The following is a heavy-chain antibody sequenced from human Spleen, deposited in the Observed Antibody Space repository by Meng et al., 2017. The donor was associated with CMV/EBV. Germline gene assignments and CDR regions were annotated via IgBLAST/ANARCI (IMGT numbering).Heavy chain of an antibody. CDR2: IYPDDSDT. CDR3: ARGYGMDV. J-gene: IGHJ6*02. Sequence: GGSLRLSCKGSGYTFSTYWIDWVRQMLGKGLEWMGIIYPDDSDTIYSPSFQGQVTISVDKSISTAYLQWSSLKASDSAIYYCARGYGMDVWGQGTTVTVSS. V-gene: IGHV5-51*01. CDR1: GYTFSTYW.